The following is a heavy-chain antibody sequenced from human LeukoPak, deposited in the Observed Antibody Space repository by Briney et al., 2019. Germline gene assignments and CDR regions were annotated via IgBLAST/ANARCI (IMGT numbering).Heavy chain of an antibody. V-gene: IGHV4-4*02. D-gene: IGHD3-22*01. CDR2: IYHSGST. CDR3: ARDSSPYYYDSSGYPMGAFDI. CDR1: GGSISSSNW. J-gene: IGHJ3*02. Sequence: PSGTLSLTCAVSGGSISSSNWWSWVRQPPGKGLEWIGEIYHSGSTNYNPSLKSRVTISVDKSKNQFSLKLSSVTAADTAVYYCARDSSPYYYDSSGYPMGAFDIWGQGTMVTVSS.